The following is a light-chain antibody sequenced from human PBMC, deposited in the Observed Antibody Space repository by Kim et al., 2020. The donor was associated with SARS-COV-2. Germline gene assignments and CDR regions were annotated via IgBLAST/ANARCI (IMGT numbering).Light chain of an antibody. CDR2: LNSDGSH. CDR1: SGHSSYA. Sequence: ASVSVTCTRGSGHSSYASAWHQQQPERGPRYLMKLNSDGSHSKGDGIPDRFSGSSSGAERYLTISSLQSEDEADYYCQTWDTGIQVFGGGTQLTVL. J-gene: IGLJ3*02. CDR3: QTWDTGIQV. V-gene: IGLV4-69*01.